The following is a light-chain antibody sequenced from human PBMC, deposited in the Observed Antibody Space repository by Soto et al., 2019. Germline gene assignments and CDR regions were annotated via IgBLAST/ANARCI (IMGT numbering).Light chain of an antibody. V-gene: IGKV3-20*01. CDR1: QSITSNY. Sequence: EIVLTQSPGTLSLSPGERGTLSCRASQSITSNYLAWYQQKPGQAPRLLIYAASARPGGIPDRFSGSGSGTDFTLTITRLEPEDFAVYYCQHYGSSPYTFGQGTKLEIK. J-gene: IGKJ2*01. CDR2: AAS. CDR3: QHYGSSPYT.